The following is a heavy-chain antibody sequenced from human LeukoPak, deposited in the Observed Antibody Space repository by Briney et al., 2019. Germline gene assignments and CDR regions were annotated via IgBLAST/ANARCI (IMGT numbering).Heavy chain of an antibody. CDR3: VSFYETD. CDR1: GNYW. V-gene: IGHV3-74*01. J-gene: IGHJ4*02. Sequence: GGSLRLSCAASGNYWMHWVRQAPGKGLLWVSHINSDGSWTSYADSVKGRFTISKDNAKNTVYLQMNNLRAEDTAVYYCVSFYETDWGRGALVTVSS. D-gene: IGHD2/OR15-2a*01. CDR2: INSDGSWT.